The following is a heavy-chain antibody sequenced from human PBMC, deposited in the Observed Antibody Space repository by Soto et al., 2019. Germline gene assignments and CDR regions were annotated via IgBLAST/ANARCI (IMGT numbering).Heavy chain of an antibody. V-gene: IGHV1-46*01. CDR3: ARGPGVLRFLEWLFAFDY. CDR1: GYTFTSYY. D-gene: IGHD3-3*01. Sequence: GASVKVSCKASGYTFTSYYMHWVRQAPGQGLEWMGIINPSGGSTSYAQKSQGRVTMTRGTSTSTVYMELSSLRSEDTAVYYCARGPGVLRFLEWLFAFDYWGQGTLVTVSS. J-gene: IGHJ4*02. CDR2: INPSGGST.